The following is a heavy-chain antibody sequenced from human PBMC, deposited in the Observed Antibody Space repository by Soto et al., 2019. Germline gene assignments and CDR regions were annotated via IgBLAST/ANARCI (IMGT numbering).Heavy chain of an antibody. CDR3: ARGKWNFGY. V-gene: IGHV3-11*01. J-gene: IGHJ4*01. Sequence: QVQLVESGGGLVKPGGSLRVSCAASGFTFGDYDMSWIRQAPGKGREWVSYISGSGDTIYYVDSVKGRFTISRDNAKNSLHLQMNRRRGDDTALYSCARGKWNFGYLGQGILGT. D-gene: IGHD2-8*01. CDR2: ISGSGDTI. CDR1: GFTFGDYD.